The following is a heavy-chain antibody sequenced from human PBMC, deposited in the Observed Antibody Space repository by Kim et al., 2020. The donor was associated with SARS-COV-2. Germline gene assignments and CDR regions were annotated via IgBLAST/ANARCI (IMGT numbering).Heavy chain of an antibody. Sequence: SSRPSFQGQVTISADKSIGTAYLQWSSLKASDTAMYYCARSPYYYGMDVWGQGTTVTVSS. J-gene: IGHJ6*02. V-gene: IGHV5-51*01. CDR3: ARSPYYYGMDV.